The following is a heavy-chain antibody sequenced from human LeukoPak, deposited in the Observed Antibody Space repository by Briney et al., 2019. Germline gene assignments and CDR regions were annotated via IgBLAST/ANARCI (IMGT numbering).Heavy chain of an antibody. CDR2: INHSGST. D-gene: IGHD5-24*01. CDR3: ATVEMATKLGEY. J-gene: IGHJ4*02. CDR1: GGFFSGYY. V-gene: IGHV4-34*01. Sequence: KPSETLSLTCAVYGGFFSGYYWSWIRQPPGKGLEWIGEINHSGSTNYNPSLKSRVTISVDTSKNQFSLKLSSVTAADTAVYYCATVEMATKLGEYWGQGTLVTVSS.